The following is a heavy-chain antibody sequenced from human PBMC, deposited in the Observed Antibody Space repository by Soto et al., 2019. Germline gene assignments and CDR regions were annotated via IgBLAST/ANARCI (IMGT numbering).Heavy chain of an antibody. J-gene: IGHJ6*02. Sequence: ASVKVSCKASGYTFTGYYMHWVRQAPGQGLEWMGWINPNSGGTNYAQKFQGWVTMTRDTSISTANKELSRLRSDDTAVYYCARVPLYGSGSYGMDVWGQGTTVTVS. CDR1: GYTFTGYY. CDR2: INPNSGGT. V-gene: IGHV1-2*04. D-gene: IGHD3-10*01. CDR3: ARVPLYGSGSYGMDV.